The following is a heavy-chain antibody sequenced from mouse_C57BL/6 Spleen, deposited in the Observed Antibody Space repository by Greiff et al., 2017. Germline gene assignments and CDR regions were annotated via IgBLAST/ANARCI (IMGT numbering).Heavy chain of an antibody. CDR1: GFNIKDDY. D-gene: IGHD1-1*01. Sequence: EVKLMESGAELVRPGASVKLSCTASGFNIKDDYMHWVKQRPEQGLEWIGWIDPENGDTEYASKFQGKATITADTSSNTAYLQLSSLTSEDTAVYYCTYYYGSSYHWYFDVWGTGTTVTVSS. CDR3: TYYYGSSYHWYFDV. CDR2: IDPENGDT. J-gene: IGHJ1*03. V-gene: IGHV14-4*01.